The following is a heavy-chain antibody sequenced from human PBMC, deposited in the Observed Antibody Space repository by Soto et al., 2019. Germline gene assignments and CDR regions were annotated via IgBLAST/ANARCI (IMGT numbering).Heavy chain of an antibody. CDR3: ARDSCSSTSCYLPDAFDI. CDR1: GFTFSSYS. CDR2: ISSSSSYI. J-gene: IGHJ3*02. D-gene: IGHD2-2*01. V-gene: IGHV3-21*01. Sequence: GGSLRLSCAASGFTFSSYSMNWVRQAPGKGLEWVSSISSSSSYIYYADSVKGRFTISRDNAKNSLYLQMNSLRAEDTAVYYCARDSCSSTSCYLPDAFDIWGQGTMVTVSS.